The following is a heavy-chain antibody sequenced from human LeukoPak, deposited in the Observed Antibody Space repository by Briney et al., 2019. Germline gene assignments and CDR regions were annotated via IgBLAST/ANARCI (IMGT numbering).Heavy chain of an antibody. J-gene: IGHJ6*03. D-gene: IGHD2-2*01. V-gene: IGHV4-38-2*02. CDR1: GYSISSGYY. Sequence: PSETLSLTCTVSGYSISSGYYWGWIRQPPGKGLEWIGSIYHSGSTYYNPSLKSRVTISVDTSKNQFSLKPSSVTAADTAVYYCAREEMGVPAANPYYYYYYMDVWGKGTTVTVSS. CDR2: IYHSGST. CDR3: AREEMGVPAANPYYYYYYMDV.